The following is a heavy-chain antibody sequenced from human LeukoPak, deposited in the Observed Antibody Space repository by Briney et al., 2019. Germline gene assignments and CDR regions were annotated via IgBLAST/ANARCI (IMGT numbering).Heavy chain of an antibody. CDR3: ARANCGGDCYPDYFDY. V-gene: IGHV3-7*04. D-gene: IGHD2-21*02. CDR2: IQQDGGEK. Sequence: GGSLRLSCAASGFTFSSYWMTWVRQAPGKGLEWVANIQQDGGEKYYVDSVKGRFTISRDNAKNSLYLQMNSLRAEDTAVYYCARANCGGDCYPDYFDYWGQGTLVTVSS. CDR1: GFTFSSYW. J-gene: IGHJ4*02.